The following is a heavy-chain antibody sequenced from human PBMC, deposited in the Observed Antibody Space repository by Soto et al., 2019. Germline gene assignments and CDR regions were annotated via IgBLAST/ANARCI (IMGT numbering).Heavy chain of an antibody. V-gene: IGHV1-2*02. CDR2: INPNSGCT. J-gene: IGHJ4*02. CDR1: GYTFTGYY. CDR3: AGDRSPLERHVDY. Sequence: ASVKVSCKASGYTFTGYYMHWVRQAPGPGLEWMGWINPNSGCTNYAQKFQGRVTMTRDTSISTAYMELSRLRSDDTAVYYCAGDRSPLERHVDYWGQGTLVTVSS. D-gene: IGHD1-1*01.